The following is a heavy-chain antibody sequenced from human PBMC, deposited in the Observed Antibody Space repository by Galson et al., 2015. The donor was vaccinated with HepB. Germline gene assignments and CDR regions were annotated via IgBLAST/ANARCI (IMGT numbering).Heavy chain of an antibody. D-gene: IGHD3-22*01. J-gene: IGHJ4*02. Sequence: LRLSCAASGLTFSLYAMHWVRQAPGKGLEWVALISYDGTKKYYADSVKGRFTISRDNSRNTLYLQLNNLRADDTAVYYCATRRITMILHDYWGRGTLVAVSS. V-gene: IGHV3-30-3*01. CDR3: ATRRITMILHDY. CDR1: GLTFSLYA. CDR2: ISYDGTKK.